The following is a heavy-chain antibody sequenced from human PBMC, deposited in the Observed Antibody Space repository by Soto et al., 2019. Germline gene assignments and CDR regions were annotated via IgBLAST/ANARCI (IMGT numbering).Heavy chain of an antibody. CDR1: GYTFTSYG. Sequence: GASVKVSCKASGYTFTSYGISWVRQAPGQGLEWMGWISAYNGNTNYAQKLQGRVTMTTDTSTSTAYMELRSLRSDDTAVYYCARTSAAGKYYYGMDVWGQGTTVTVSS. D-gene: IGHD6-13*01. V-gene: IGHV1-18*01. CDR2: ISAYNGNT. J-gene: IGHJ6*02. CDR3: ARTSAAGKYYYGMDV.